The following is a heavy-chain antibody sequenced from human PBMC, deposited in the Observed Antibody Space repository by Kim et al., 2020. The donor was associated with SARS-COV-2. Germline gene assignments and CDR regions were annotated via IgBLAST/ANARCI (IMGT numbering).Heavy chain of an antibody. V-gene: IGHV3-23*01. J-gene: IGHJ4*02. Sequence: GGSLRLSCTASGFSFSSCTMTWVRQAPGKGPEWVSGISGGGGRTYYASFVKGRFTISRDNSKNTLFLHMNNLRAEDSAVYYCAKRNDDSSFDYLGQGTLV. CDR1: GFSFSSCT. D-gene: IGHD1-1*01. CDR2: ISGGGGRT. CDR3: AKRNDDSSFDY.